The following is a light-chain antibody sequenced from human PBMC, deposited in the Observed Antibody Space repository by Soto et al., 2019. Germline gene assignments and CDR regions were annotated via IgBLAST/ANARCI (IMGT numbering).Light chain of an antibody. CDR3: QQYNNWPRLT. J-gene: IGKJ4*01. V-gene: IGKV3-15*01. CDR1: QSVSSN. Sequence: EIVMTQSPATLSVSPWERATLSCRASQSVSSNLAWYQQKPGQAPRLLIYGASTRATGIPARFSGSGSGTEFTRTISSLQSVDFAVYYCQQYNNWPRLTFGGGTKVEIK. CDR2: GAS.